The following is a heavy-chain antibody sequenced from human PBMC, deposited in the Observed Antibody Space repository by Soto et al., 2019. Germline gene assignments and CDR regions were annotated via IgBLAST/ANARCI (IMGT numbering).Heavy chain of an antibody. J-gene: IGHJ6*03. D-gene: IGHD3-3*01. CDR3: ARDLYDFWSGYSPYYMDV. V-gene: IGHV3-33*01. Sequence: ESGGGVVQPGRSLRLSCAASGFTFSSYGMHWVRQAPGKGLEWVAVIWYDGSNKYYADSVKGRFTISRDNSKNTLYLQMNSLRAEDTAVYYCARDLYDFWSGYSPYYMDVWGKGTTVTVSS. CDR2: IWYDGSNK. CDR1: GFTFSSYG.